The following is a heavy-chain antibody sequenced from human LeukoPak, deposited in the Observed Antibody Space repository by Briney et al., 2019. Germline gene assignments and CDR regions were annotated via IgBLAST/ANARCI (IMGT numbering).Heavy chain of an antibody. J-gene: IGHJ4*02. CDR3: AREVTMLRGVIDF. CDR1: GFTFSAYN. V-gene: IGHV3-48*04. Sequence: PGGSLRLSCAASGFTFSAYNMNWVRQAPGAGLEWLSYISSSDSTLNYADSVKGRFTTSRDNAKNSLFLQMNSLRAEDTAVYYCAREVTMLRGVIDFWGQGTLVTVSS. D-gene: IGHD3-10*01. CDR2: ISSSDSTL.